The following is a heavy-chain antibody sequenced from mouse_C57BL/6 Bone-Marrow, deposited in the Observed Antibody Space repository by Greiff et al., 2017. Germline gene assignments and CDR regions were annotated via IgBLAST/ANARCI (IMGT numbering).Heavy chain of an antibody. Sequence: VHVKQSGAELVRPGASVKLSCTASGFNIKDDYMHWVKQRPEQGLEWIGWIDPENGDTDYASKFQGKATITADTSSNTADLQLSSLTSEDTAVYYGSPSYCDYDRFAYWGQGTLVTVSA. CDR2: IDPENGDT. J-gene: IGHJ3*01. CDR1: GFNIKDDY. V-gene: IGHV14-4*01. D-gene: IGHD2-4*01. CDR3: SPSYCDYDRFAY.